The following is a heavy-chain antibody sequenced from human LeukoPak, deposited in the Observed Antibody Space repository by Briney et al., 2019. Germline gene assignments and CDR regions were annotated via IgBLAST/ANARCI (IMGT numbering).Heavy chain of an antibody. Sequence: GGSLRLSCAASGFTFSSYAMSWVRQAPGKGLEWVSTISGGGGTTYYADSVQGRFTISRDNSKNTLYLQMSSLRAEDTAVYYCVNSRMTTVTALDYWGQGTLVTVSS. J-gene: IGHJ4*02. CDR2: ISGGGGTT. CDR3: VNSRMTTVTALDY. D-gene: IGHD4-17*01. V-gene: IGHV3-23*01. CDR1: GFTFSSYA.